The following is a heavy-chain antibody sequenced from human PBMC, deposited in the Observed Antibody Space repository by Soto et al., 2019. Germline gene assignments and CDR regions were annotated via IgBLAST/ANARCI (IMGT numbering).Heavy chain of an antibody. CDR1: GGPFSGYY. CDR2: INHSGTT. J-gene: IGHJ4*02. Sequence: QVQLQQWGAGLLKPSETLSLTCAVSGGPFSGYYWSWIRQTPGKGLEWIGEINHSGTTLYNPSLTSRITMSVATSKNQSSLKLTSVTAADTAVYFCARGRTSVTYFRLDFFDFWGQGTLVTVSS. V-gene: IGHV4-34*02. D-gene: IGHD2-21*02. CDR3: ARGRTSVTYFRLDFFDF.